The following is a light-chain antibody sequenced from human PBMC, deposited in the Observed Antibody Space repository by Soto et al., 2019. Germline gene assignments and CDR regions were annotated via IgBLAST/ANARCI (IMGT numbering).Light chain of an antibody. Sequence: QLTQSPSSLSASVGDTVTITCRASQYISSWLAWYQQKPGTAPRLLIYDTSNLEDGVPSTFSGSGSGTDFTLTVSSLQPDDSATYYCQQYTNYPWTFGQGTKVDIK. CDR1: QYISSW. J-gene: IGKJ1*01. CDR3: QQYTNYPWT. V-gene: IGKV1-5*01. CDR2: DTS.